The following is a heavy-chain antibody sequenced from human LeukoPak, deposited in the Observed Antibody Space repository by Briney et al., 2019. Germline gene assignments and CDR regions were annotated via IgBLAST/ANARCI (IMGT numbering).Heavy chain of an antibody. CDR3: ARAADNYYYYYGMDV. D-gene: IGHD2-15*01. V-gene: IGHV4-59*01. Sequence: SETLSLTCTVSGGSISSYYWSWIRQPPGKGLEWIGYIYYSGSTNYNPSLKSRVTISVDTSKNQFSLKLSSVTAADTAVYYCARAADNYYYYYGMDVWGKGTTVTVSS. J-gene: IGHJ6*04. CDR1: GGSISSYY. CDR2: IYYSGST.